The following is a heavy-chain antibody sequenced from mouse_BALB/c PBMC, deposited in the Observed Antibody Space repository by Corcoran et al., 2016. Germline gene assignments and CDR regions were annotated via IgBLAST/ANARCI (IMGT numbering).Heavy chain of an antibody. V-gene: IGHV1-26*01. CDR3: ARETMDY. Sequence: EVHLQQSGPELLKPGASKKISCKASGYSFTGYTMNWVKPSHGKNLEWSGLINPYNGGTSYNQKFKGKATLTVDKSSSTAYMELLSLTSEDSAVYYCARETMDYWGQGTAFTVSS. CDR1: GYSFTGYT. J-gene: IGHJ4*01. CDR2: INPYNGGT.